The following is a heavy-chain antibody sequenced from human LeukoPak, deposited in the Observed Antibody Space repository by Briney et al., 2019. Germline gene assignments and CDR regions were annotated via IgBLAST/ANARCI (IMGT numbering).Heavy chain of an antibody. CDR1: GGSISSGSYY. CDR2: IYTSGST. D-gene: IGHD6-19*01. V-gene: IGHV4-61*02. J-gene: IGHJ5*02. CDR3: ARDPGPRGQWLVPATVNWFDP. Sequence: PSETLSLTCTVSGGSISSGSYYWSWIRQPAGKGLEWIGRIYTSGSTNYNPSLKSRVTMSVDTSKNQFSLKLSSVTAADTAVYYCARDPGPRGQWLVPATVNWFDPWGQGTLVTVSS.